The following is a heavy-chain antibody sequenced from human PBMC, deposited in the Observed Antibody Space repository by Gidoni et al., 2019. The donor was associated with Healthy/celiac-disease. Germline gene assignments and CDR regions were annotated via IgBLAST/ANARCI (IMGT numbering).Heavy chain of an antibody. D-gene: IGHD2-15*01. CDR2: IVVGSGNT. Sequence: QMQLVQSGPEVKKPGTSVKVSCKASGFTFTSSAVQWVRQARGQRLEWIGWIVVGSGNTNYAQKFQERVTITRDMSTSTAYMELSSLRSEDTAVYYCAADQLGAPSKRYCSGGSCPGRQAFDIWGQGTMVTVSS. CDR1: GFTFTSSA. J-gene: IGHJ3*02. V-gene: IGHV1-58*01. CDR3: AADQLGAPSKRYCSGGSCPGRQAFDI.